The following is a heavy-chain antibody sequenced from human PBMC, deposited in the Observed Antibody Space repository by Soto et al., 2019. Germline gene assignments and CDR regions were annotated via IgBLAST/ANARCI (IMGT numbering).Heavy chain of an antibody. J-gene: IGHJ4*02. Sequence: EVQLVESGGGLVQPGGSLRLSCTASGLTFSNYWMHWVRQAPGKGLVWVSRINGDGRTTTYADSVKGRFTISRDNAKNTVYLQMDSVGGEDTAVYYWGGGGLSCAGIYYLTDHWGQGTLVTVPP. CDR3: GGGGLSCAGIYYLTDH. V-gene: IGHV3-74*01. D-gene: IGHD6-13*01. CDR2: INGDGRTT. CDR1: GLTFSNYW.